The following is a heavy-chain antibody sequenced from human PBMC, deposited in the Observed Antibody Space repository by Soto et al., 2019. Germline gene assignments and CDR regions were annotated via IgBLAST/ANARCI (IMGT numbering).Heavy chain of an antibody. Sequence: GGSLRLSCAASGFTFSNYWMSWVRQAPGKGLEWVANIKQDGSEEYYVDSVKGRFTISRDNAKNSLYLQMNSLRAEDTAFYYCARGVLHSSGLVNYWGQGTLVTVSS. CDR1: GFTFSNYW. CDR2: IKQDGSEE. V-gene: IGHV3-7*05. J-gene: IGHJ4*02. CDR3: ARGVLHSSGLVNY. D-gene: IGHD6-19*01.